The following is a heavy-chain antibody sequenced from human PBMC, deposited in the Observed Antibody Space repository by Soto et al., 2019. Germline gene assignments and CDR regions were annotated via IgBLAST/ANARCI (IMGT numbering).Heavy chain of an antibody. CDR2: IYYSGST. Sequence: SETLSLTCTVSGGSISSGGYYWSWIRQHPGKGLEWIGYIYYSGSTYYNPSLKSRVTISVDTSKNQFSLKLSSVTAADTAVYYCARDSVSFLSSYYYYAMVVWGQETTLSVSS. CDR1: GGSISSGGYY. V-gene: IGHV4-31*03. CDR3: ARDSVSFLSSYYYYAMVV. J-gene: IGHJ6*02. D-gene: IGHD3-10*01.